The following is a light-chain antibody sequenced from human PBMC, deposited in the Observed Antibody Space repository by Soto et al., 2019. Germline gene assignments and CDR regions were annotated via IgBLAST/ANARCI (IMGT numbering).Light chain of an antibody. CDR2: EVS. J-gene: IGLJ1*01. CDR3: SSYAGSNAYV. CDR1: SSDVGGYNY. V-gene: IGLV2-8*01. Sequence: QSALTQPPSASGSPGQSVTISCTGTSSDVGGYNYVSWYQQHPGKAPKLMIYEVSNRPSGVPDRFSGSKSGNTASLTVSGLQAEYEADYYCSSYAGSNAYVFGTGTKLTVL.